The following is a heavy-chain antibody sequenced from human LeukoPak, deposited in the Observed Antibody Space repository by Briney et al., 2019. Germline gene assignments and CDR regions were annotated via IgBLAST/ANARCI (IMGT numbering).Heavy chain of an antibody. J-gene: IGHJ3*02. CDR1: GGSISSYY. Sequence: PSETLSLTCTVSGGSISSYYWSWIRQPPGKGLEWIGYIYTSGDTNYNPSLKSRVTISVDTSKNQFSLKLSSVTAADTAVYYCARLVRAYDYDAFDIWGQGTMVTVSS. V-gene: IGHV4-4*09. CDR3: ARLVRAYDYDAFDI. D-gene: IGHD5-12*01. CDR2: IYTSGDT.